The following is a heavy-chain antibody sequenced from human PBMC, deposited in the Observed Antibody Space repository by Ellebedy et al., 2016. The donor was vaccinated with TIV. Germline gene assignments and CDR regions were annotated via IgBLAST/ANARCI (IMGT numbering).Heavy chain of an antibody. V-gene: IGHV3-7*01. J-gene: IGHJ4*02. D-gene: IGHD6-19*01. Sequence: LSLTCATSGFTFSNYWMTWVRQAPGKGLEWVANIKQDGSEKYYVDSVKGRFSISRDNTKNSLYLQMNSLTDEDTAVYYCARDQWLGRAYYFDSWGQGTLVTVSS. CDR3: ARDQWLGRAYYFDS. CDR1: GFTFSNYW. CDR2: IKQDGSEK.